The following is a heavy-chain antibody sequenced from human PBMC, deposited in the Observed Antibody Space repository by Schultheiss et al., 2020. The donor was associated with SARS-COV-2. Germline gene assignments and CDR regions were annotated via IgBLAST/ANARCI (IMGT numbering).Heavy chain of an antibody. CDR2: INHSGST. V-gene: IGHV4-34*01. CDR3: ARVLRDFERLDY. D-gene: IGHD2-15*01. J-gene: IGHJ4*02. CDR1: GGSFSGYY. Sequence: SETLSLTCAVYGGSFSGYYWSWIRQPPGKGLEWIGEINHSGSTNYNPSLKSRVTISVDTSKNQFSLKLSSVTAADTAVYYCARVLRDFERLDYWGQGTLVTVSS.